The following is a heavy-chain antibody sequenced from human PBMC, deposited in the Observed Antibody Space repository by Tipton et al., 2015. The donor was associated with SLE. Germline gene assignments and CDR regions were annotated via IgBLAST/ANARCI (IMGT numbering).Heavy chain of an antibody. J-gene: IGHJ2*01. V-gene: IGHV4-39*07. CDR2: IYYSGST. D-gene: IGHD3-3*01. CDR1: GGSISSSSYY. Sequence: TLSLTCTVSGGSISSSSYYWGWIRQPPGKGLEWIGSIYYSGSTYYNPSLKSRVTISVDTSKNQFSLKLSSVTAADTAVYYCAIEPLEVREWFDLWGRGSLVTVSS. CDR3: AIEPLEVREWFDL.